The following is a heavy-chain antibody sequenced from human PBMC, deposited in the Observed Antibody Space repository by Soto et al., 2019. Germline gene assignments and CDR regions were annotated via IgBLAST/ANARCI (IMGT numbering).Heavy chain of an antibody. Sequence: PSETLSLTCXVYGGSFSAYYWTWIRQPPGKGLEWVGEINHSGGTYHNPSLKSRVTLSVDASVNQFSLKLSSVTAADTAVYYCAGTQIVVLPTVSDYYYFMDVWAKGTTVTVSS. V-gene: IGHV4-34*01. CDR2: INHSGGT. CDR3: AGTQIVVLPTVSDYYYFMDV. D-gene: IGHD2-2*01. CDR1: GGSFSAYY. J-gene: IGHJ6*03.